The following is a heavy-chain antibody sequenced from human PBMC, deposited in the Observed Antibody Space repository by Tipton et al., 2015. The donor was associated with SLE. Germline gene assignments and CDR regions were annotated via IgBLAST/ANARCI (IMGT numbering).Heavy chain of an antibody. CDR1: GFTFDDYA. J-gene: IGHJ6*03. V-gene: IGHV3-9*01. D-gene: IGHD1-14*01. CDR3: AKDLKDPEGYMDV. Sequence: RSLRLSCAASGFTFDDYAMHWVRQAPGKGLEWVSGISWNSGRIGYADSVKGRFTISRDNAKNSLYLQMNSLRAEDTALYYCAKDLKDPEGYMDVWGKGTSVTVSS. CDR2: ISWNSGRI.